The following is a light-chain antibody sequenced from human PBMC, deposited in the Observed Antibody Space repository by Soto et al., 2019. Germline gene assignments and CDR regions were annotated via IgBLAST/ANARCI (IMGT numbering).Light chain of an antibody. CDR2: GAS. CDR1: QSVSSN. V-gene: IGKV3-15*01. Sequence: EIVMTPSPATLSVSPGERATLSCRASQSVSSNLAWYQQKPGQAPRLLIYGASTRATGIPARFSGSGSGTEFTLTVSGLQSEDFAVYYCQQYNNWPPIKFGQGKRLEIK. CDR3: QQYNNWPPIK. J-gene: IGKJ5*01.